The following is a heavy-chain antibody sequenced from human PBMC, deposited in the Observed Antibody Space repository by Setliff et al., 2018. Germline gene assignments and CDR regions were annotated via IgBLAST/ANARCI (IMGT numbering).Heavy chain of an antibody. CDR3: ASERESASRQTYFDS. J-gene: IGHJ4*02. Sequence: SETLSLTCTVSGYSISSGYYWGWIRQPPGKGLEWIGSIYHSGSTYYNPSLKSRVTILSDTSKNQFSLILSSVTAADTAVYYCASERESASRQTYFDSWGQGTLVTVYS. D-gene: IGHD2-15*01. CDR1: GYSISSGYY. V-gene: IGHV4-38-2*02. CDR2: IYHSGST.